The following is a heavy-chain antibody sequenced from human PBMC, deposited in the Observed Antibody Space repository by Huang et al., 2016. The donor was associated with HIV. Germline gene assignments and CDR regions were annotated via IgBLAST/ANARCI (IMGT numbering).Heavy chain of an antibody. CDR1: GGTFSSYA. CDR2: IIPIFGTP. CDR3: ARDRKYDNAWYWFDP. V-gene: IGHV1-69*01. D-gene: IGHD1-1*01. Sequence: QVQLVQSGAEVKKPGSSVRVSCEASGGTFSSYAINWVRQPPGQGLEWMGGIIPIFGTPNYAQKFQGRVTITADESTSTAYMELSSLRSDDTAVYYCARDRKYDNAWYWFDPWGQGTLVTVSS. J-gene: IGHJ5*02.